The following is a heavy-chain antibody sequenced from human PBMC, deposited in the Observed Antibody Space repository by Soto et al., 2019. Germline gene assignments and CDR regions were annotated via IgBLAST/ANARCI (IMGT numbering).Heavy chain of an antibody. Sequence: PGGSLRLSCAVSGFTFAIHWIHRVRQAPGKGLDWVSRMNSDGSATDYEDSVRGRFTVSREDAQSTLDLQMNSLRAEDTAVYYCAPAELDYWGPGTLVPVSS. J-gene: IGHJ4*02. D-gene: IGHD1-7*01. CDR1: GFTFAIHW. CDR2: MNSDGSAT. CDR3: APAELDY. V-gene: IGHV3-74*01.